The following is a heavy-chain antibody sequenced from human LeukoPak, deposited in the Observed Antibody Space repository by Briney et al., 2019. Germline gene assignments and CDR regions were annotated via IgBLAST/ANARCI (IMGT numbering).Heavy chain of an antibody. CDR1: GFTFDDYA. J-gene: IGHJ4*02. CDR2: ISWNSGSL. CDR3: AKEDRRGRHFDY. D-gene: IGHD3-16*01. Sequence: PGRSLRLSCAASGFTFDDYAMHWVRQAPGKGLEWVSDISWNSGSLGYADPVKGRFTISRDNAKNSLYLQMNSLRAEDTALYYCAKEDRRGRHFDYWGQGTLVTVSS. V-gene: IGHV3-9*01.